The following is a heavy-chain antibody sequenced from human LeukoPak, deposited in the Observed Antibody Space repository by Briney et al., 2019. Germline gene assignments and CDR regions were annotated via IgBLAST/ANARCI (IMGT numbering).Heavy chain of an antibody. D-gene: IGHD3-22*01. Sequence: GGSLRLSCAASGFTVSSNYMSWVRQAPGKGLEWVSVIYSGGSTYYADSVKGRFTISRDNSKNTLDLQMNSLRAEDTAVYYCARDRYYYDSSGYYLGNAFDIWGQGTMVTVSS. V-gene: IGHV3-66*02. CDR3: ARDRYYYDSSGYYLGNAFDI. CDR1: GFTVSSNY. J-gene: IGHJ3*02. CDR2: IYSGGST.